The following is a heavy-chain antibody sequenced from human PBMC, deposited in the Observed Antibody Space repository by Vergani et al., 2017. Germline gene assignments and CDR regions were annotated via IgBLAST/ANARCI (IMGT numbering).Heavy chain of an antibody. J-gene: IGHJ4*02. CDR1: GGSFSGYY. D-gene: IGHD5-12*01. V-gene: IGHV4-34*01. CDR3: ARRPGWLRPGASDYFDY. CDR2: INHSGST. Sequence: QVQLQQWGAGLLKPSETLSLTCAVYGGSFSGYYWSWIRQPPGKGLEWIGEINHSGSTNYNPSLKSRVTISVDTSKNQFSLKLSSVTAADTAVYYCARRPGWLRPGASDYFDYWGQGTLVTVSS.